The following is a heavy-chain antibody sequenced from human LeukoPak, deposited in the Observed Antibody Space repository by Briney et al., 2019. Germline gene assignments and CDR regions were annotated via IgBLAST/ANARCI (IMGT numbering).Heavy chain of an antibody. CDR3: AREGYSSSWSDAFDI. Sequence: ASVKVSCKASGGTFSSYAISWVRQAPGPALEWMGGIIPIFGTANYAQKFQGRVAITADESTSTAYMELSSLRSEDTAVYYCAREGYSSSWSDAFDIWGQGTMVTVSS. J-gene: IGHJ3*02. D-gene: IGHD6-13*01. CDR1: GGTFSSYA. V-gene: IGHV1-69*13. CDR2: IIPIFGTA.